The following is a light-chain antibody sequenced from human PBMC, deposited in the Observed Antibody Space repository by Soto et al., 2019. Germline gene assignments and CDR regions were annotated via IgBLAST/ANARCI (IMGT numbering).Light chain of an antibody. CDR3: QQYNNWPKM. CDR1: QDVLTN. CDR2: RAS. J-gene: IGKJ1*01. V-gene: IGKV3-15*01. Sequence: EIVMTQSPATLSVSPGERATLSCRASQDVLTNLAWYQQKPGQSPRLLIYRASTRATGVPARFSGSGSGTEFTLTISSLQSEDFAVYYCQQYNNWPKMFGQGTKVEI.